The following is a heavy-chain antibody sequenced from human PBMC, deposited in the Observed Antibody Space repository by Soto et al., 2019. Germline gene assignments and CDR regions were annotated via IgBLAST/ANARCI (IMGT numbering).Heavy chain of an antibody. V-gene: IGHV1-18*01. CDR3: ARVGPQGHVSRPYNWFDP. Sequence: ASVKVSCKASGYTFTSYGISWVRQAPGQGREWMGWISAYNGNTNYAQKLQGRVTMTTDTSTSTAYMELRSLRSDDTAVYYCARVGPQGHVSRPYNWFDPWGQGTLVTVSS. CDR2: ISAYNGNT. J-gene: IGHJ5*02. CDR1: GYTFTSYG.